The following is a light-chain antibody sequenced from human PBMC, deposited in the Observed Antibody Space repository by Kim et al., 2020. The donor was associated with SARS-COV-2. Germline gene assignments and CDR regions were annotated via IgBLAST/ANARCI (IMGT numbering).Light chain of an antibody. Sequence: ACTGDRVTITCRASQGISSYLAWYQQKPGKAPKLLIYTASTLQSGVPSRFSGSGSGTDFTLTISWLQSEDFATYYCQQYYSYPWTFGQGTKVDIK. CDR3: QQYYSYPWT. CDR2: TAS. CDR1: QGISSY. J-gene: IGKJ1*01. V-gene: IGKV1-8*01.